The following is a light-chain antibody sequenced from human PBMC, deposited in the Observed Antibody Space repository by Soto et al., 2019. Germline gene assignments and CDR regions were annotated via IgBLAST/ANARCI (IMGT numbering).Light chain of an antibody. V-gene: IGKV1-12*01. J-gene: IGKJ4*01. Sequence: DIQMTQSPSSVSASVGDRVTITCRASQDISSWLAWYQQKPGKAPKRLIYAASSLHSGVPARFRGRDSGTDFTLTISSVQPEDSATYYCQQANSFPLTFGGGTKVEI. CDR3: QQANSFPLT. CDR1: QDISSW. CDR2: AAS.